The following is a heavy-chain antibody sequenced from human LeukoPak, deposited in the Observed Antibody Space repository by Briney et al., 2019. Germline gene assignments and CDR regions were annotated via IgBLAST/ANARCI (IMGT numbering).Heavy chain of an antibody. Sequence: GGSLRLSCAASGFSFSTSTMNWVRQAPGKGLEWVSSIGYTSSDKYYIESVRGRFTISRDNAGNSLYLQMNSLTADDTAMYYCVNGDQRESWGQGTRVTVSS. D-gene: IGHD4-17*01. J-gene: IGHJ4*02. CDR2: IGYTSSDK. V-gene: IGHV3-21*01. CDR1: GFSFSTST. CDR3: VNGDQRES.